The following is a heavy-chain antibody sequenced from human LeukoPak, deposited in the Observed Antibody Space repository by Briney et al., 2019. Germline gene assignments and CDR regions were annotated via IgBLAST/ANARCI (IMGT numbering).Heavy chain of an antibody. Sequence: ASVKVSCKASGYTFTGYYMHWVRQAPGQGLEWMGWINPNSGGTNYAQKFQGRVTMTRDTSISTAYMELSRLRSDDTAVYYCARVGHSSGYRDAFDIWGQGTMVTVSS. D-gene: IGHD3-22*01. CDR2: INPNSGGT. J-gene: IGHJ3*02. CDR3: ARVGHSSGYRDAFDI. CDR1: GYTFTGYY. V-gene: IGHV1-2*02.